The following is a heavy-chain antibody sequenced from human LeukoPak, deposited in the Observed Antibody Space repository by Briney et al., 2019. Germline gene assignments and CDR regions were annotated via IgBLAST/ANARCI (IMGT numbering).Heavy chain of an antibody. Sequence: SETLSLTCAVYGGSFSGYYWSWIRQPPGKGLEWIGEINHSGSTNYDPSLKSRVTISVDTSKNQFSLKLSSVTAADTAVYYCASEGPTNYDFWSGYYNYYYYYMDVWGKGTTVTVSS. CDR2: INHSGST. CDR1: GGSFSGYY. V-gene: IGHV4-34*01. J-gene: IGHJ6*03. D-gene: IGHD3-3*01. CDR3: ASEGPTNYDFWSGYYNYYYYYMDV.